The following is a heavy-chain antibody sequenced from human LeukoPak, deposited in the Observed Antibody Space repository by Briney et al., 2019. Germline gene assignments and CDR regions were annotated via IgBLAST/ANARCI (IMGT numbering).Heavy chain of an antibody. CDR1: GFTFSAYS. D-gene: IGHD3-22*01. V-gene: IGHV3-21*01. CDR2: ISSSSTYI. CDR3: ARASSGPPRY. Sequence: GGSLRLSCAASGFTFSAYSINWVRQAPGKGLEWVSSISSSSTYIYYADSLKGRFAISRDNAKNSVYLQMNSLRAEDTAIYYCARASSGPPRYWGQGTLVTVSS. J-gene: IGHJ4*02.